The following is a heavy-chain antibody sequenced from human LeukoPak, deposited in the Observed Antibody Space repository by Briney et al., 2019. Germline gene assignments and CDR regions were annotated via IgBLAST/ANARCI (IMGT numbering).Heavy chain of an antibody. V-gene: IGHV4-34*01. D-gene: IGHD3-10*01. J-gene: IGHJ4*02. CDR2: IYHSGST. CDR3: ASFYGSGFSFDY. Sequence: SETLSLTCAVYGGSFSGYYWSWIRQPPGKGLEWIGNIYHSGSTYYNPSLKSRVTISVDTSKNQFSLKLSSVTAADTAVYYCASFYGSGFSFDYWGQGTLVTVSS. CDR1: GGSFSGYY.